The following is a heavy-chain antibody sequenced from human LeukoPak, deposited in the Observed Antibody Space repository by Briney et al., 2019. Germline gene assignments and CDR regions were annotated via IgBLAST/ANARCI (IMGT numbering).Heavy chain of an antibody. V-gene: IGHV1-2*06. Sequence: EASVKVSCKASGYTFTGYYMHWVRQAPGQGLEWMGRINPNSGGTNYAQKFQGRVTMTRDTSISTAYMELSRLRSDDTAVYYCARALQRLNLFKSDAFDIWGQGTMVTVSS. CDR2: INPNSGGT. J-gene: IGHJ3*02. CDR1: GYTFTGYY. CDR3: ARALQRLNLFKSDAFDI. D-gene: IGHD5-12*01.